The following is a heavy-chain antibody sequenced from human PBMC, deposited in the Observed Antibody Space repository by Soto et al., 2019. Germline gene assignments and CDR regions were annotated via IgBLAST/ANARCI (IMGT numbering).Heavy chain of an antibody. CDR3: ARTGNSSRYLSQYSGMDV. CDR1: GGTFDDFI. CDR2: IVPMFGTA. V-gene: IGHV1-69*13. D-gene: IGHD6-13*01. J-gene: IGHJ6*02. Sequence: ASVKVSCKASGGTFDDFIMNWVRQTPGQGLEWMGGIVPMFGTATYAEKFKGRVTISATGSTSTAYMELTSLRSEDTAVYYCARTGNSSRYLSQYSGMDVWGQGTTVTVSS.